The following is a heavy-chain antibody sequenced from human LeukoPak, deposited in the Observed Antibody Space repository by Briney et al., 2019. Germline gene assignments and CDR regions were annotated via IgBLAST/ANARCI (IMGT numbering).Heavy chain of an antibody. CDR2: IYTSGST. D-gene: IGHD1-1*01. J-gene: IGHJ5*02. V-gene: IGHV4-4*07. CDR1: GDSISGFY. Sequence: SETLSLTCTVSGDSISGFYWSWIRQAAGKGLEWIGHIYTSGSTNYNPSLKSRVTMSVDMSKNQFSLKLRSVTAADTAVYYCARPVPSRLGWFDPWGQGTLVTVSS. CDR3: ARPVPSRLGWFDP.